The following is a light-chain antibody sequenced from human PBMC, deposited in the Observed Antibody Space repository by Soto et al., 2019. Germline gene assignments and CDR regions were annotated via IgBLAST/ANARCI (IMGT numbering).Light chain of an antibody. Sequence: QSVLTQPSSVCGSPGQSVTISCTGTSSDVGGYNYVSWYQQHPGKAPKLMIYEVSNRPSGVSNRFSGSKSGNTASLTISGLQAEDEADYYCSSYTSSSTYVFGTGTKVTV. CDR2: EVS. J-gene: IGLJ1*01. CDR3: SSYTSSSTYV. CDR1: SSDVGGYNY. V-gene: IGLV2-14*01.